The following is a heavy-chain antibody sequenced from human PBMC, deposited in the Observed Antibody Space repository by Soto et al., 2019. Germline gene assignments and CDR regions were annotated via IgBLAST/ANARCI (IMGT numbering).Heavy chain of an antibody. CDR1: GGSISSYY. CDR2: IYTSGST. J-gene: IGHJ5*02. Sequence: QVQLQESGPGLVKPSETLSLTCTVSGGSISSYYWSCIRQPAGKGLEWIGRIYTSGSTNYNPSLKSRVTMSVDTSKNQFSPQLSSVTAADTAVYYCARDQASYYDILTGYYSLNWFDPWGQGTLVTVSS. D-gene: IGHD3-9*01. CDR3: ARDQASYYDILTGYYSLNWFDP. V-gene: IGHV4-4*07.